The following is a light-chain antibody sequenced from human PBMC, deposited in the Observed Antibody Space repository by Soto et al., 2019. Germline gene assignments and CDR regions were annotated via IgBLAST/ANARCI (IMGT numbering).Light chain of an antibody. Sequence: EIVLTQSPATLSLSPGERATLSCRASQSVSNYLAWFQQKPGQAPRLLIYDASNRATGIPARFSGSGSGTDFTLTNSSLEPEDFAVYYCQQRSSWPLLTFGGGTKVEI. V-gene: IGKV3-11*01. CDR3: QQRSSWPLLT. CDR2: DAS. CDR1: QSVSNY. J-gene: IGKJ4*01.